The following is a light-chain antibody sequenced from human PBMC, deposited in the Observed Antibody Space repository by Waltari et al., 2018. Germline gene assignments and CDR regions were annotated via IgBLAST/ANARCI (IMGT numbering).Light chain of an antibody. CDR1: SSDVGGYNY. CDR3: SSYTSSSTLVL. J-gene: IGLJ2*01. CDR2: DVS. Sequence: QSALTQPASVSGSPGQSITISCTGTSSDVGGYNYVSWYQQNPGKAPKLMIYDVSKWPSGVSNRFSGSKSGNTASLTISGLQTEDEADYYCSSYTSSSTLVLFGGGTKLTVL. V-gene: IGLV2-14*01.